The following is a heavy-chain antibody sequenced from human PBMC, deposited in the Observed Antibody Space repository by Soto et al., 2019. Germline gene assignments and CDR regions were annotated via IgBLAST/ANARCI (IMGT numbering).Heavy chain of an antibody. Sequence: QVQLQQWGAGLLKPSETLSLTFAVYGGSLIGYYWSWFRQPPGKGLEWIGEIKDGGLTNYSPSLKSRVPVSVDRPLNQLSLQLHSVTAADTAVYYCARGQEGVVATHWDQGALVTVSS. J-gene: IGHJ4*02. CDR1: GGSLIGYY. V-gene: IGHV4-34*01. D-gene: IGHD5-12*01. CDR3: ARGQEGVVATH. CDR2: IKDGGLT.